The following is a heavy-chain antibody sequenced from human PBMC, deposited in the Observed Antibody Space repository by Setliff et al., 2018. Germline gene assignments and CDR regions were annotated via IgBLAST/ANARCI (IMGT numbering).Heavy chain of an antibody. CDR1: GYTFSSYS. D-gene: IGHD1-26*01. J-gene: IGHJ5*02. Sequence: ASVKVSCKASGYTFSSYSMHWVRQAPGQRLEWMGWINAGNGNTKYSQKFQGRVTITRDTSASTAYMELSSLRSEDTAVYYCARVPVVGATKLYWFDPWGQGTLVTVSS. V-gene: IGHV1-3*01. CDR3: ARVPVVGATKLYWFDP. CDR2: INAGNGNT.